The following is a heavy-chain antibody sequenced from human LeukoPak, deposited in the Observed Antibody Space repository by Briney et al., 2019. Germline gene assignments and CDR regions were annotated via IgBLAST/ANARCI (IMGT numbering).Heavy chain of an antibody. J-gene: IGHJ3*02. CDR1: GFTFSSYA. CDR2: ISGSGGST. V-gene: IGHV3-23*01. Sequence: GGSLRLSCAASGFTFSSYAMSWVRQAPGKGLEWVSAISGSGGSTYYADSVKGRFTISRDNYKNTLYLQMNSLRAEDTAVYYCTKVEESGSSWYDGAFDIWGQGTMGTVSS. D-gene: IGHD6-13*01. CDR3: TKVEESGSSWYDGAFDI.